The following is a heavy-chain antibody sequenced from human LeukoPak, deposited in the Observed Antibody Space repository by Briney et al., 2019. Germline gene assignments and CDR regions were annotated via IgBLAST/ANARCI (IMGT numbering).Heavy chain of an antibody. Sequence: GGSLRLSCAATGFTFSSDSMNWVRQAPGKGLEWVSSISSSSNYIFYADSVKGRFTISRDNAKNPLYLQMNSLRVEDTAVYYCARGGVSIAVTGTGGFDYWGQGTLVTVSS. CDR3: ARGGVSIAVTGTGGFDY. CDR2: ISSSSNYI. D-gene: IGHD6-19*01. J-gene: IGHJ4*02. CDR1: GFTFSSDS. V-gene: IGHV3-21*01.